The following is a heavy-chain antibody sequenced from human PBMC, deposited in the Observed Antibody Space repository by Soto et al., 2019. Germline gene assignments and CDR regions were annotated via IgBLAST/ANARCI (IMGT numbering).Heavy chain of an antibody. J-gene: IGHJ4*02. CDR1: GFTFSSYG. V-gene: IGHV3-30*18. CDR2: ITYDGSNK. D-gene: IGHD3-22*01. CDR3: ANDREVDSSGYYGY. Sequence: QVQLVESGGGVVQPGRSLRLSCAASGFTFSSYGTHWVRQAPGKGLEWVAVITYDGSNKYYAASVKGRFTIARDNSKNTLYRQMNSLRAEDTAVYYCANDREVDSSGYYGYWGQGTLVTVSS.